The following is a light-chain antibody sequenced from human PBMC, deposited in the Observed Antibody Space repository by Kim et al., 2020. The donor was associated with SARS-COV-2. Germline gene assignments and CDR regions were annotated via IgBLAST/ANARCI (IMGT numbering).Light chain of an antibody. V-gene: IGLV1-47*01. Sequence: QRVTISCSGSSSNIGSNYVYWYQHLPGTAPKLLIYRNDQRPSGVPDRISGTKSGTSASLAISGLRSEDEAHFYCAAWDDSLSGWVFGGGTQLTVL. CDR3: AAWDDSLSGWV. CDR1: SSNIGSNY. CDR2: RND. J-gene: IGLJ3*02.